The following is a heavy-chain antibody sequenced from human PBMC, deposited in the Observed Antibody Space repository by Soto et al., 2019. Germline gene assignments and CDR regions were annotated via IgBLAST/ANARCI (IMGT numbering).Heavy chain of an antibody. CDR2: ISYSGAT. CDR1: GGSVSSTTNY. D-gene: IGHD3-22*01. CDR3: ARADDYKSSCFDP. Sequence: QVQLQESGPGLVKPSETLSLTYIVSGGSVSSTTNYWSWIRQPPGKGLEWIGYISYSGATNYNPSLRGRVSMSLDTSKNQFSLKLISVTAADTAFYYCARADDYKSSCFDPWGQGTLVTVSS. J-gene: IGHJ5*02. V-gene: IGHV4-61*01.